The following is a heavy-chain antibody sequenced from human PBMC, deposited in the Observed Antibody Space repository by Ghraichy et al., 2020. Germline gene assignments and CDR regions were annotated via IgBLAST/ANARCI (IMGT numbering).Heavy chain of an antibody. D-gene: IGHD4-11*01. CDR1: GFSFSSYA. V-gene: IGHV3-23*01. Sequence: GSLRLSCAASGFSFSSYAMSWVRQPPGKGLEWVSVISGSGSPTSYTDSVKGRFTISRDNSKNTLYLQMNSLRAEDTAVYYCAKYSLTTKSDFDVWGQGTMVTVSS. CDR2: ISGSGSPT. CDR3: AKYSLTTKSDFDV. J-gene: IGHJ3*01.